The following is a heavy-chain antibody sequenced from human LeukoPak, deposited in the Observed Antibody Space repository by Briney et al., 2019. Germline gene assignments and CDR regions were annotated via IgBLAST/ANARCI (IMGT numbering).Heavy chain of an antibody. V-gene: IGHV1-24*01. D-gene: IGHD3-22*01. J-gene: IGHJ4*02. Sequence: ASVTVSCTVSGYTLTELSMHWVRQAPGKGLEWMGGFDPEDGETIYAQKFQGRVTMTEDTSTDTAYMELSSLRSEDTAVYYCATGSYYYDSSGFYFDYWGQGTLVTVSS. CDR3: ATGSYYYDSSGFYFDY. CDR2: FDPEDGET. CDR1: GYTLTELS.